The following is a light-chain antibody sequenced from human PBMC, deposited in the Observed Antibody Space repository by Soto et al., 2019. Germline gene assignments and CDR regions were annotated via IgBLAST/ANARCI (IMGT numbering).Light chain of an antibody. CDR2: GAS. CDR3: QQYNKWPPYT. CDR1: QSVSSN. J-gene: IGKJ2*01. Sequence: EIVMTQSPVTLSVSPGERATLSCRASQSVSSNLAWYQQTPGQAPRLLIYGASTRATGIPARFSGSGSGTEFTLTISSLQSEDFAVYYCQQYNKWPPYTFGQGTKLEIK. V-gene: IGKV3-15*01.